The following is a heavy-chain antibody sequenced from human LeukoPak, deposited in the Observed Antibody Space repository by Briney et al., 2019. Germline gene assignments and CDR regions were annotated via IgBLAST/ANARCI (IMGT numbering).Heavy chain of an antibody. CDR2: VYYSGST. D-gene: IGHD3-10*01. V-gene: IGHV4-59*08. Sequence: PSETLSLTCTVSGGSITNYYWSWIRQPPGKGLEWIRYVYYSGSTNYNPSLKSRVTISVDTSKNQFSLKLSSVTAADTAVYYCAATMVRGVHTHFDYWGQGTLVTVSS. CDR3: AATMVRGVHTHFDY. J-gene: IGHJ4*02. CDR1: GGSITNYY.